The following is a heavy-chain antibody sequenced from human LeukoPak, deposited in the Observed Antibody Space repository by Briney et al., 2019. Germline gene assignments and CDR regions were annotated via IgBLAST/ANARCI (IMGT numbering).Heavy chain of an antibody. J-gene: IGHJ5*02. CDR2: IKPNSGGT. CDR3: ARGSAMVTTYRGGNWFDP. CDR1: RYTFSDYY. D-gene: IGHD5-18*01. V-gene: IGHV1-2*02. Sequence: ASVKVSCKASRYTFSDYYMHGVRQAPGQELEWMGWIKPNSGGTNYAQKFQGRVTMTRDTSINTAYMELSSLRSDDTAVYYCARGSAMVTTYRGGNWFDPWGQGTLVTVSS.